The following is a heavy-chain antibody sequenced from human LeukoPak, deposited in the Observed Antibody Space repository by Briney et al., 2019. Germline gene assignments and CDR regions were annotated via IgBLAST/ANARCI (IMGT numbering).Heavy chain of an antibody. CDR3: ATAGKYRFDN. CDR1: GFIFSNYW. CDR2: MNTDGSTI. D-gene: IGHD6-19*01. Sequence: GGSLRLSCAASGFIFSNYWMHWVRQAPGEELVWVSRMNTDGSTINYADYVKGRFTISRDNAKNTLYLQMNSLTTEDTAVYYCATAGKYRFDNWGQGILVPVSS. J-gene: IGHJ5*02. V-gene: IGHV3-74*01.